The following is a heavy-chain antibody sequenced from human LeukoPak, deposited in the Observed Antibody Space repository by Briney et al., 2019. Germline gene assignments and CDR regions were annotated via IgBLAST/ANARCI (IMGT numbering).Heavy chain of an antibody. D-gene: IGHD4-17*01. Sequence: ASVRVSCKASGYTFTSYGIGWVRQAPGQGLEWMGWISAYNGNTNYAQKLQGRVTMTTDTSTSTAYMELRSLRSDDTAVYYCARDKSVTTDWFDPWGQGTLVTVSS. V-gene: IGHV1-18*01. CDR2: ISAYNGNT. CDR1: GYTFTSYG. CDR3: ARDKSVTTDWFDP. J-gene: IGHJ5*02.